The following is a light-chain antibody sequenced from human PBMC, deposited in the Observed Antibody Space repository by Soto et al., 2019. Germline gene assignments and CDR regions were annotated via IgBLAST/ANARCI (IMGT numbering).Light chain of an antibody. CDR2: DAF. Sequence: EIVLTQSPATLSLSPGERATLSCRASQSVGSSLAWYQQRPGQAPRLLIYDAFIRATGIPARFSGSESGTDFTLTISSLEPEDFAVYYCQQRINWPLTFGQGTRLEIK. J-gene: IGKJ5*01. CDR3: QQRINWPLT. V-gene: IGKV3-11*01. CDR1: QSVGSS.